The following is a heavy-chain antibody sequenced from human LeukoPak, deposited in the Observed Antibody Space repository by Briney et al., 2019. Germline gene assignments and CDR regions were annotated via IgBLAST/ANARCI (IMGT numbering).Heavy chain of an antibody. CDR2: ISSSSSYI. J-gene: IGHJ4*02. CDR3: ARDQGIAAAGSY. V-gene: IGHV3-21*01. D-gene: IGHD6-13*01. Sequence: VSSISSSSSYIYYADSVKGRFTISRDNAKNSLYLQMNSLRAEDTAVYYCARDQGIAAAGSYWGQGTLVTVSS.